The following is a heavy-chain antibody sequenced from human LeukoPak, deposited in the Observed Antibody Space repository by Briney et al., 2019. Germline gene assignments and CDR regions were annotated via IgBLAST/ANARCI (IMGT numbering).Heavy chain of an antibody. V-gene: IGHV5-51*01. Sequence: GESLKISCKGSGYIFTSYWIGWVRQMPGKGLEWMGIIYPGDSDTRYSPSFQGQVTISADKSISTAYLQWSSLKASDTAMYYCARRSVTAGVDYYYMDVWGKGTTVTVSS. D-gene: IGHD2-21*02. CDR2: IYPGDSDT. CDR3: ARRSVTAGVDYYYMDV. J-gene: IGHJ6*03. CDR1: GYIFTSYW.